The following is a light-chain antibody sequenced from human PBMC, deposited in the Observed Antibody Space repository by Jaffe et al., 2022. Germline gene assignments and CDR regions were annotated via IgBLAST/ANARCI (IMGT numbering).Light chain of an antibody. V-gene: IGKV2-30*02. Sequence: DVVMTQSPLSLPVTLGQPASISCRSTQSLVHSDGNIYLNWFQERPGQSPRRLIYKVSNRDSGVPDRFSGSGSATDLTLKISRVEAEDVGVYYCMQGTHWAYTFGQGTKLEIK. CDR1: QSLVHSDGNIY. CDR2: KVS. J-gene: IGKJ2*01. CDR3: MQGTHWAYT.